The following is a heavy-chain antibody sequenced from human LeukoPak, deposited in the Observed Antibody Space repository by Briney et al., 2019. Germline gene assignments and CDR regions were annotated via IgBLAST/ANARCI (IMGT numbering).Heavy chain of an antibody. Sequence: SETLSLTCTVSGVSISSYSWSWIRQSPGKGLEWIGYFYNSGSTSYNPSLKSRVTISVDTSKNQFSLKLSPVTAADTAVYYCARSLGIGWFIFDYWGQGTLVTVSS. CDR3: ARSLGIGWFIFDY. CDR2: FYNSGST. D-gene: IGHD6-19*01. J-gene: IGHJ4*02. V-gene: IGHV4-59*08. CDR1: GVSISSYS.